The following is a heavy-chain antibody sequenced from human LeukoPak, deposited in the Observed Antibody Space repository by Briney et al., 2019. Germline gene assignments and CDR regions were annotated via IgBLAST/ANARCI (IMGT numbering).Heavy chain of an antibody. Sequence: GGSLRLSCAASGFTFDDYAMHWVRQAPGEGLEWVSGISWNSGSIGYADSVKGRFTISRDNAKNSLYLQMNSLRAEDTALYYCAKGGESSSWYNWFDPWGQGTLVTVSS. J-gene: IGHJ5*02. CDR1: GFTFDDYA. CDR2: ISWNSGSI. D-gene: IGHD6-13*01. V-gene: IGHV3-9*01. CDR3: AKGGESSSWYNWFDP.